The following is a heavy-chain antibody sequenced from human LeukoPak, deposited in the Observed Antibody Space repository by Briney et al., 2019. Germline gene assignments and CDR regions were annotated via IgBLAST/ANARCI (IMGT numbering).Heavy chain of an antibody. CDR1: GFTFSSYS. V-gene: IGHV3-48*02. J-gene: IGHJ4*02. CDR3: ARKYGGYADY. Sequence: QSGGSLRLSRAASGFTFSSYSMTWVRQAPGKGLEWVSHISGGSSSVYYADSVKGRFTISRDNAKNSLYLQMNSLRDEDTAVYYCARKYGGYADYWGQGTLVTVSS. CDR2: ISGGSSSV. D-gene: IGHD5-12*01.